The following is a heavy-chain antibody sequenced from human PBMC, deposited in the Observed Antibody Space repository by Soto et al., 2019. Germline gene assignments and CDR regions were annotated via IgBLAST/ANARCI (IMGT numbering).Heavy chain of an antibody. CDR3: ARANTWVTGRVGTH. CDR1: GYSFTNYG. V-gene: IGHV1-18*01. CDR2: ISGYNGNT. D-gene: IGHD1-1*01. Sequence: QIHLEQSRIEMKEPGTSLKISCATSGYSFTNYGTSWVRQAPGQGLEWMGWISGYNGNTKYAQSFHDRVVMTADKFTSTGYLEMRNLRSNDTAVYYCARANTWVTGRVGTHWGQGTKVTVSS. J-gene: IGHJ4*02.